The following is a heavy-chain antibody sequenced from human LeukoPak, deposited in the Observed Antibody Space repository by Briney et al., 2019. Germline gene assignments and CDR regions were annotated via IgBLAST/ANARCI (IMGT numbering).Heavy chain of an antibody. CDR3: ARHCGGDCVHAFDI. J-gene: IGHJ3*02. CDR2: ISYSGNT. CDR1: GRSISISRAY. D-gene: IGHD2-21*02. V-gene: IGHV4-39*01. Sequence: SETLSLTCTVSGRSISISRAYWGWIRQPPGKGLEWIGTISYSGNTYYNPSLKSRVTISIDTSKSQFSLRLSSVTAADTAVHYCARHCGGDCVHAFDIWGQGTMVTVSS.